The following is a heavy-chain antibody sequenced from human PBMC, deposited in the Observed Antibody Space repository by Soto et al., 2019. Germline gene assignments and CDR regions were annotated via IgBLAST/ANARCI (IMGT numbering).Heavy chain of an antibody. V-gene: IGHV3-30*18. D-gene: IGHD3-3*01. CDR1: GFTFSDYG. CDR2: ISYDERNK. J-gene: IGHJ6*02. CDR3: ANTNYDFWGMDV. Sequence: GGSLRLSCAASGFTFSDYGMHWVRQAPGKGLEWVAVISYDERNKYYADSVKGRFTISRDNSKNTLYLQMNSLRAEDTAMYYCANTNYDFWGMDVWGQGTTVTVSS.